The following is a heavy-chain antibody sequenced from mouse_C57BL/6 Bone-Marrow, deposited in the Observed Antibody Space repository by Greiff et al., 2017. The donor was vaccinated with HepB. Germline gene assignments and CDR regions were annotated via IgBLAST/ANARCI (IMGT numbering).Heavy chain of an antibody. D-gene: IGHD1-1*01. Sequence: VKLMESGAELARPGASVKLSCKASGYTFTSYGISWVKQRTGQGLEWIGEIYPRSGNTYYNEKFKGKATLTADKSSSTAYMALRSLTSEDSAVYFCARGAYGSSEEGYAMDYWGQGTSVTVSS. CDR3: ARGAYGSSEEGYAMDY. J-gene: IGHJ4*01. V-gene: IGHV1-81*01. CDR2: IYPRSGNT. CDR1: GYTFTSYG.